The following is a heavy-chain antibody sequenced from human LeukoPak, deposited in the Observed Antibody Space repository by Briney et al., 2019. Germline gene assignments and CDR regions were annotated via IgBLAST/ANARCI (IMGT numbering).Heavy chain of an antibody. D-gene: IGHD1-7*01. Sequence: ASVKVSCKASGYTFTTYTIHWVRQAPGQRLEWMGWINAGNGNTKYSQKFQGRVTTTRDTSASTAYMELSSLRSEDTAVFYCARESWHYGTDAFDVWGQGTMVTVSS. CDR2: INAGNGNT. CDR1: GYTFTTYT. V-gene: IGHV1-3*01. CDR3: ARESWHYGTDAFDV. J-gene: IGHJ3*01.